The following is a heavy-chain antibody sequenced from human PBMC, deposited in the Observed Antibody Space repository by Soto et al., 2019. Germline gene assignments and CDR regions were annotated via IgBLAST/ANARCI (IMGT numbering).Heavy chain of an antibody. V-gene: IGHV3-33*01. D-gene: IGHD4-17*01. Sequence: QVQLVESGGGVVQPGRSLRLSCAASGFTFSSYGMHWVRQAPGKGLEWVAVIWYDGSNKYYADSVKGRFTISRDNSKNTLYLQMNSLRAEDTAVYYCARASGWDGDYGGAFDIWGQGTMVTVSS. CDR3: ARASGWDGDYGGAFDI. CDR1: GFTFSSYG. CDR2: IWYDGSNK. J-gene: IGHJ3*02.